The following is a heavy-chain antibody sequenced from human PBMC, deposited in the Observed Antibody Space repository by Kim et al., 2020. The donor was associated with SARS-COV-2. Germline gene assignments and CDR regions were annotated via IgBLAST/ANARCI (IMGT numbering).Heavy chain of an antibody. V-gene: IGHV4-31*03. CDR2: IYYSGST. Sequence: SETLSLTCTVSGGSISSGGYYWSWIRQHPGKGLEWIGYIYYSGSTYYNPSLKSRVTISVDTSKNQFSLKLSSVTAADTAVYYCAGEQRRDDFWSGGTYNWFDPWGQGTLVTVSS. J-gene: IGHJ5*02. D-gene: IGHD3-3*01. CDR1: GGSISSGGYY. CDR3: AGEQRRDDFWSGGTYNWFDP.